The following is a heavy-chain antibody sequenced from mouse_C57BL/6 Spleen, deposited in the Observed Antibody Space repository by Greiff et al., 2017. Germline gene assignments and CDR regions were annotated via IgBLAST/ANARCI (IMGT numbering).Heavy chain of an antibody. J-gene: IGHJ4*01. CDR1: GFNIKHTY. V-gene: IGHV14-3*01. CDR3: AIESWDRAVDY. Sequence: VQLQQSVAELVRPGASVKLSCTASGFNIKHTYMHWVKRRPEQGLEWIGRIDPANGNTKYAPKFQGKAPITADTSYNPAYLQRSNLTSESTAIEYSAIESWDRAVDYWGQGTSVTGSS. CDR2: IDPANGNT. D-gene: IGHD3-3*01.